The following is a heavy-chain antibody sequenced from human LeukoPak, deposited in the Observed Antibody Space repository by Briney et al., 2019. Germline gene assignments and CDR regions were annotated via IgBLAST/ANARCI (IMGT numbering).Heavy chain of an antibody. CDR3: ARDPSLFCSSTSCWDFDY. D-gene: IGHD2-2*01. J-gene: IGHJ4*02. CDR1: GGSISSSSYF. Sequence: SETLSLTCTVSGGSISSSSYFWAWIRQPPGKGLEWIGSIYYSGTTYYNPSLKSRVTISVDTSKNQFSLKLSSVTAADTAVYYCARDPSLFCSSTSCWDFDYWGQGTLVTVSS. V-gene: IGHV4-39*07. CDR2: IYYSGTT.